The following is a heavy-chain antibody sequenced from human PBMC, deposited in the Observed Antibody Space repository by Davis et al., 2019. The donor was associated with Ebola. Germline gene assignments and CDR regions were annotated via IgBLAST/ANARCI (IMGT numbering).Heavy chain of an antibody. D-gene: IGHD2/OR15-2a*01. Sequence: GESLKISCAASGFTFSRYWMHWVRQAPGKGLVWVSRISSDGSSTSYADSVKGRLTISRDNSRGTLYLQMNSLRVEDSAIYYCVKDSSNIWFDIWGQGTLVTVSS. CDR3: VKDSSNIWFDI. V-gene: IGHV3-74*01. J-gene: IGHJ3*02. CDR2: ISSDGSST. CDR1: GFTFSRYW.